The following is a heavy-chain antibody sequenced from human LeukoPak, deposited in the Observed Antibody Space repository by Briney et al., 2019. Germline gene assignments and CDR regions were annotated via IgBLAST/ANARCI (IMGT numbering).Heavy chain of an antibody. V-gene: IGHV3-21*01. CDR1: GFTFSSYS. D-gene: IGHD3-16*01. CDR3: ARDRIGGEEY. Sequence: GGSLRLSCAASGFTFSSYSMNWVRQAPGKGLEWVSSISSSSSYIYYADSVKGRFTISRDNAKNSLYLQMNSLRAEDTAIYYCARDRIGGEEYWGQGTLVTVSS. J-gene: IGHJ4*02. CDR2: ISSSSSYI.